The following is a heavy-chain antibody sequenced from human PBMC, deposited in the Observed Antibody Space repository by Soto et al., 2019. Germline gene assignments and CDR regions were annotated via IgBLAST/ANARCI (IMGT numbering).Heavy chain of an antibody. J-gene: IGHJ4*02. D-gene: IGHD2-15*01. V-gene: IGHV3-48*02. CDR2: ISASTLTI. CDR3: AREKQLAAPAATGFDS. Sequence: GGSLRLSCAASGFPFSTYSMSWVRQAPGKGLEWISYISASTLTIFYADSVKGRFTISRDTAQNSLYLQMNSLRDEDTAVYYCAREKQLAAPAATGFDSWGQGTLVTVSS. CDR1: GFPFSTYS.